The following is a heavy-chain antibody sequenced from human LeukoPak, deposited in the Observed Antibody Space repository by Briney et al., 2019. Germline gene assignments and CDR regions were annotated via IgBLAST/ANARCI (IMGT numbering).Heavy chain of an antibody. D-gene: IGHD3-10*01. J-gene: IGHJ4*02. CDR1: GGSISSSSYY. Sequence: SETLSLTCTVSGGSISSSSYYWGWIRQPPRKGLEWIGDVYYSGSTYYNPSLKSRVTISVDTSKNQFSLKLSSVTAADTAVYYCARQGGFLEAAFEYWGQGTLVTVSS. CDR2: VYYSGST. V-gene: IGHV4-39*01. CDR3: ARQGGFLEAAFEY.